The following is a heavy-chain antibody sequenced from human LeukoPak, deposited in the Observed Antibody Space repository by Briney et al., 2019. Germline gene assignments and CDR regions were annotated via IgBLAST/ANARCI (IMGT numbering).Heavy chain of an antibody. CDR3: ATTSIAARLGAFDI. V-gene: IGHV3-11*01. CDR2: ISSSGSTI. D-gene: IGHD6-6*01. J-gene: IGHJ3*02. Sequence: PGGSLRLSCAASGFTFSSYAMSWIRQAPGRGLEWVSYISSSGSTIYYADSVKGRFTISRDNAKNSLYLQMNSLRAEDTAVYYCATTSIAARLGAFDIWGQGTMVTVSS. CDR1: GFTFSSYA.